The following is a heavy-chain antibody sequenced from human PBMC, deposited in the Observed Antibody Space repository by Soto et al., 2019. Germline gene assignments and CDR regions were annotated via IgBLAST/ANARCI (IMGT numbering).Heavy chain of an antibody. CDR1: GGSFSGYY. CDR2: INHSGST. J-gene: IGHJ4*02. CDR3: ARARSGTPTGAY. V-gene: IGHV4-34*01. Sequence: QVQLQQWGAGLFKPSETLSLTCAVYGGSFSGYYWSWIRQPPGKRLEWSGEINHSGSTNYNPSLKSRVTISVDTAKNQFSLKLSSVTAADTAVYYCARARSGTPTGAYWGQGTLVTVSS. D-gene: IGHD1-26*01.